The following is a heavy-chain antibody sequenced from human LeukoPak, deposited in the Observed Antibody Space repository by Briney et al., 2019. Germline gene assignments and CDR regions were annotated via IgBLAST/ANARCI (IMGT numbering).Heavy chain of an antibody. Sequence: PGGSLRLSCAASGFTFSTSGMHWVRQAPGKGLEWVAVISSDGSDKYYTDSVKGRFTISRDNSKNTLYLQMSSLRADDTALYYCAKERLGATTPNPDYWGEGTLVTVSS. J-gene: IGHJ4*02. CDR3: AKERLGATTPNPDY. D-gene: IGHD1-26*01. CDR1: GFTFSTSG. CDR2: ISSDGSDK. V-gene: IGHV3-30*18.